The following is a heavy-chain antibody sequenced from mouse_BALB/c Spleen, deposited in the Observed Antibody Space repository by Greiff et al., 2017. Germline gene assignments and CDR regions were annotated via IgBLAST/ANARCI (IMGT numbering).Heavy chain of an antibody. Sequence: EVHLVESGPELVKPGASVKISCKASGYTFTDYNMHWVKQSHGKSLEWIGYIYPYNGGTGYNQKFKSKATLTVDNSSSTAYMELRSLTSEDSAVYYCASAMITAWFAYWGQGTLVTVSA. J-gene: IGHJ3*01. CDR1: GYTFTDYN. CDR3: ASAMITAWFAY. CDR2: IYPYNGGT. D-gene: IGHD2-4*01. V-gene: IGHV1S29*02.